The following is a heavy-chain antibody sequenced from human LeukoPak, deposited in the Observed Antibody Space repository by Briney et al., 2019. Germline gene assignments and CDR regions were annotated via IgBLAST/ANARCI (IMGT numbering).Heavy chain of an antibody. CDR1: GFTFSSYA. J-gene: IGHJ4*02. CDR3: AKALAVAGTDYFDY. V-gene: IGHV3-23*01. Sequence: GGSLRLSCAAHGFTFSSYARSWVRQAPGRGLEWVSAISGSGGSTYYADSVKGRFTISRDNSKNTLYLQMNSLRAEDTAVYYCAKALAVAGTDYFDYWGQGTLVTVSS. D-gene: IGHD6-19*01. CDR2: ISGSGGST.